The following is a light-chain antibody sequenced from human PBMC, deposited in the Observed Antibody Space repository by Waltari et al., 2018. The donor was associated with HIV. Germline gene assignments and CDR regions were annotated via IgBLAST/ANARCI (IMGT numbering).Light chain of an antibody. Sequence: NFMLTQPHSVSGSAGKTVTISCTRDSGSIGSNYVQWFQQRPGSSPRTLIFEDNQRPSGSSDRFSASIDSSSISASLTISGLNTEDEGHCYCQSYDTKTHWVYGGGSKLAVL. CDR1: SGSIGSNY. J-gene: IGLJ3*02. CDR2: EDN. V-gene: IGLV6-57*01. CDR3: QSYDTKTHWV.